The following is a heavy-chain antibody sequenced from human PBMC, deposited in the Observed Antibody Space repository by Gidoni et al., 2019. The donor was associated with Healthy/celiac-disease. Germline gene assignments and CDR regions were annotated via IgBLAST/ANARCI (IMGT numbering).Heavy chain of an antibody. V-gene: IGHV3-30*18. CDR2: ISYDGSNK. CDR3: AKDRVAAAGGLDY. J-gene: IGHJ4*02. Sequence: QVQLVESGGGVVQPGRSLRLSCAASGFPFSSYGMHWVRQAPGKGLEWVAVISYDGSNKYYADSVKGRFTISRDNSKNTLYLQMNSLRAEDTAVYYCAKDRVAAAGGLDYWGQGTLVTVSS. CDR1: GFPFSSYG. D-gene: IGHD6-13*01.